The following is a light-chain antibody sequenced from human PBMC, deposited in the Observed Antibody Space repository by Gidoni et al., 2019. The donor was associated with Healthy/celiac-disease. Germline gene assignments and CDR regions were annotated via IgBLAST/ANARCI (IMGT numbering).Light chain of an antibody. Sequence: DIQMTQSPSSLSASVGDRVTITCQASQDISNYLNWYQQKQGKAPQLLIYDAANLETGVTSRFSGSGSGTDVTVTISSLQPEDIATYYCQQYDNLPLTFGGGTKVEIK. V-gene: IGKV1-33*01. CDR2: DAA. CDR1: QDISNY. J-gene: IGKJ4*01. CDR3: QQYDNLPLT.